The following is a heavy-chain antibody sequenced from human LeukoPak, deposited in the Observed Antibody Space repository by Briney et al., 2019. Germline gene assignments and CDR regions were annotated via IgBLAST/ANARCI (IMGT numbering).Heavy chain of an antibody. CDR1: GFTFSSYA. CDR2: ISYEGSSK. J-gene: IGHJ3*02. D-gene: IGHD6-13*01. V-gene: IGHV3-30-3*01. Sequence: GGSLRLSCTASGFTFSSYAIHWVRQAPGKGLEWVTLISYEGSSKYYADSVRGRFIISRDNSKNTLFLQMNGLRTEDTAVYYCAREISTSSSWYGDDAFDIWGQGTMVTVSS. CDR3: AREISTSSSWYGDDAFDI.